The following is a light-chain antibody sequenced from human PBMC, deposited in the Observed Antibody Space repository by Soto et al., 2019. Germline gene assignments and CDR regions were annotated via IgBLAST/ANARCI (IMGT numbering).Light chain of an antibody. V-gene: IGLV2-14*01. J-gene: IGLJ1*01. CDR1: SSYVGDYNY. CDR2: DVS. CDR3: SSYTSSSTPV. Sequence: QSALTRPASVSRSPGQSFTISCTGTSSYVGDYNYVSWYQQHPGKAPKVMIYDVSNRPSGVSNRFSGSKSGNTASLTISGLQAEDEADYYCSSYTSSSTPVFGTGTKVTVL.